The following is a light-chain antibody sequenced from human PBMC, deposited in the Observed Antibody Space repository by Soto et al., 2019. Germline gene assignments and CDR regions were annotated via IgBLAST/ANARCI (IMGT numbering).Light chain of an antibody. CDR2: DAS. CDR1: QSINSW. J-gene: IGKJ1*01. CDR3: QQYNSYSLWT. Sequence: DIRMTQTPSTLSASVGDRVTITCRASQSINSWLAWYQQKPGEAPKLLIYDASSLASGVPSRFSASISGTEFTLTISSLQPDDIATYYCQQYNSYSLWTFGQGTKVDIK. V-gene: IGKV1-5*01.